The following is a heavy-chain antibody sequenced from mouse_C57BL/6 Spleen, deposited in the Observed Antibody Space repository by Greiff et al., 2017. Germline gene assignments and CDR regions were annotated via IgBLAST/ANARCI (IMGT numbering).Heavy chain of an antibody. J-gene: IGHJ3*01. CDR3: ARWYDYDFAY. V-gene: IGHV1-82*01. Sequence: QVQLQQSGPELVKPGASVKISCKASGYAFSSSWMNWVKQRPGKGLEWIGRIYPGDGDTNYNGKVKGKATLTADKSSSTAYMQLSSLTSEDSAVYFCARWYDYDFAYWGQGTLVTVSA. CDR2: IYPGDGDT. CDR1: GYAFSSSW. D-gene: IGHD2-4*01.